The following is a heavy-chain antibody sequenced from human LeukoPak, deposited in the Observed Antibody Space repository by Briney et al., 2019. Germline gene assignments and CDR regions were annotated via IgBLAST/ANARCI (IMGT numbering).Heavy chain of an antibody. V-gene: IGHV3-53*01. D-gene: IGHD3-9*01. CDR2: IYSGGST. CDR1: GFTVSSNY. Sequence: GGSLRLSCAASGFTVSSNYMSWVRQAPGKGLEWVSVIYSGGSTYYADSVKGRFIISRDNSKNTLYLQMNSLRAEDTAVYYCARVSRTWLDYWGQGTLVTVSS. CDR3: ARVSRTWLDY. J-gene: IGHJ4*02.